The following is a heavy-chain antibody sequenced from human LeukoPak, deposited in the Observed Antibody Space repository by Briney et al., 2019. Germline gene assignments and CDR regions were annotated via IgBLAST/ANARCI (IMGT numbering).Heavy chain of an antibody. V-gene: IGHV1-8*02. D-gene: IGHD2-15*01. CDR2: INTYNGNR. Sequence: ASVKVSCKASGYTFTSNPITWVRQAPGQGLEWVGWINTYNGNRNSAQKFQGRVTMTRNTSISTAYMELSSLRSEDTAVYYCARAGGYCGRISCPYYFDNWGQGSLVAVSS. CDR1: GYTFTSNP. CDR3: ARAGGYCGRISCPYYFDN. J-gene: IGHJ4*02.